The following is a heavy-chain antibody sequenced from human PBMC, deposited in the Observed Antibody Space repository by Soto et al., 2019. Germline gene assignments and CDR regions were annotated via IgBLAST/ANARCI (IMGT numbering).Heavy chain of an antibody. CDR3: AKDTLNYCTNGVCHIYGMDV. Sequence: GGSLRLSCAASGFTFSSYGMHWVRQAPGKGLEWVAVISYDGSNKYYADSVKGRFTISRDNSKNTLYLQMNSLRAEDTAVYYCAKDTLNYCTNGVCHIYGMDVWGQGTTVTSP. J-gene: IGHJ6*02. D-gene: IGHD2-8*01. CDR2: ISYDGSNK. CDR1: GFTFSSYG. V-gene: IGHV3-30*18.